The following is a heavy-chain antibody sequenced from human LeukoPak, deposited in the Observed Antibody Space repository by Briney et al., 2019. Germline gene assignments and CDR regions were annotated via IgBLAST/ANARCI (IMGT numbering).Heavy chain of an antibody. CDR1: GGSVSSYH. Sequence: SETLSLTCIVSGGSVSSYHWSWVRQPPGEGLEWIAYVHNSGSTNYNPSLKSRVIISVDRSKNQFSLKMSSVTAADTAVYYCVRDWEGFNFDIWGQGTMVTVSS. D-gene: IGHD1-26*01. CDR2: VHNSGST. CDR3: VRDWEGFNFDI. J-gene: IGHJ3*02. V-gene: IGHV4-59*02.